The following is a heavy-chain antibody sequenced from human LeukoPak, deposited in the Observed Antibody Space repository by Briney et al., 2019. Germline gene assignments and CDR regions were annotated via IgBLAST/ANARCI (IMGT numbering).Heavy chain of an antibody. J-gene: IGHJ4*02. CDR1: GDSITRGTYY. V-gene: IGHV4-61*02. Sequence: PSETLSLTCTVSGDSITRGTYYWNCIRQPAGKGLDGIGRIHTSSRVNYNPSLKSRVTISIDTSRNLVSLRLTSVTAADAAVYYCARDRGNGDYGDYFDSWGQGTLVSVSS. CDR3: ARDRGNGDYGDYFDS. D-gene: IGHD4-17*01. CDR2: IHTSSRV.